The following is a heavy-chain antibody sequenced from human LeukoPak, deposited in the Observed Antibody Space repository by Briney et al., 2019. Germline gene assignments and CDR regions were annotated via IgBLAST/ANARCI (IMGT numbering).Heavy chain of an antibody. CDR2: IWYDGSNK. Sequence: GGSLRLSCAASGFTFSSYGMPWVRQAPGKGLEWVAVIWYDGSNKYYADSVKGRFTISRDNSKNTLYLQMNSLRAEDTAVYYCARDPVRYCSGGSCYRPDYWGQGTLVTVSS. CDR1: GFTFSSYG. J-gene: IGHJ4*02. V-gene: IGHV3-33*01. CDR3: ARDPVRYCSGGSCYRPDY. D-gene: IGHD2-15*01.